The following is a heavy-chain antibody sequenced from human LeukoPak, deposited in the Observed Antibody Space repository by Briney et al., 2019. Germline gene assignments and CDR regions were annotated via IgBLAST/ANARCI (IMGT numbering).Heavy chain of an antibody. J-gene: IGHJ4*02. V-gene: IGHV4-59*01. CDR1: GGSISSYY. Sequence: SETLSLTCTVSGGSISSYYWSWIRQPPGKGLEWIGYIYYSGSTNYNPSLKSRVTISVDTSKNQFSLKLSSVTAADTAVYYCARNQYSCSWYISHWGQGTLVTVSS. CDR3: ARNQYSCSWYISH. D-gene: IGHD6-13*01. CDR2: IYYSGST.